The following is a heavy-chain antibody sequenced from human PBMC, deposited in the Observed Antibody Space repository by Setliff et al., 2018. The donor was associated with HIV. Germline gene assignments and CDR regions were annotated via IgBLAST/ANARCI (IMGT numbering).Heavy chain of an antibody. CDR3: ARGGGYCTNGLCFTRWFDP. CDR2: IDPDSGYT. J-gene: IGHJ5*02. CDR1: GYTFNDYN. V-gene: IGHV1-2*02. D-gene: IGHD2-8*01. Sequence: ASVKVSCKASGYTFNDYNIHWVRQAPGQGLEWMGWIDPDSGYTNYAQKFQGRVTMTRKTSIRTAYMELSRLRSGDTAVYYCARGGGYCTNGLCFTRWFDPWGQGTPVTVSS.